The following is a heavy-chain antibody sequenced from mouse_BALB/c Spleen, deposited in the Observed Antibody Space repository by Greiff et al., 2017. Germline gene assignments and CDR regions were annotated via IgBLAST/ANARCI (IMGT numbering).Heavy chain of an antibody. D-gene: IGHD2-4*01. V-gene: IGHV1S135*01. J-gene: IGHJ4*01. CDR3: ARNDYDVPYAMDY. CDR1: GYSFTSYY. CDR2: IDPFNGGT. Sequence: VQLKQSGPELMKPGASVKISCKASGYSFTSYYMHWVKQSHGKSLEWIGYIDPFNGGTSYNQKFKGKATLTVDKSSSTAYMHLSSLTSEDSAVYYCARNDYDVPYAMDYWGQGTSVTVSS.